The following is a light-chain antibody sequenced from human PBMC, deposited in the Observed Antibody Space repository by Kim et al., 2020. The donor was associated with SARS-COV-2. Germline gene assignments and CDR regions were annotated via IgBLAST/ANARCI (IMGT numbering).Light chain of an antibody. Sequence: AVGDKVTIACRAGQRISTYLNWYQQKPGKAPKLLINAASTLESGVPSRFSGSGSGTDFTLTITSLQPEDFATYYCQQSHSTPLLTFGGGTKVDIK. CDR1: QRISTY. CDR2: AAS. V-gene: IGKV1-39*01. CDR3: QQSHSTPLLT. J-gene: IGKJ4*01.